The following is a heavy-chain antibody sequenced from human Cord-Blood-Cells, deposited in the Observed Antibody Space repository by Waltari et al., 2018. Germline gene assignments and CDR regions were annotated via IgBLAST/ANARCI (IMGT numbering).Heavy chain of an antibody. CDR1: GYSISSGYY. CDR2: FYHSGSP. Sequence: QVQLQESGPGLVKPSETLSLTCTVSGYSISSGYYWGWIRQPPGKGLEWIGSFYHSGSPYYTPSLKSRVTISVDTSKNQFSLKLSSVTAADTAVYYCARPSNWYFDLWGRGTLVTVSS. J-gene: IGHJ2*01. V-gene: IGHV4-38-2*02. CDR3: ARPSNWYFDL.